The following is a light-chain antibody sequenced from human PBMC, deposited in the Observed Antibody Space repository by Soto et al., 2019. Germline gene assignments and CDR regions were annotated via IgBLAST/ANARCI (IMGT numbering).Light chain of an antibody. V-gene: IGLV2-14*01. CDR1: SSDIGAYNF. CDR2: EVN. Sequence: QSVLTQPAAVSGSPGQSITISCTGTSSDIGAYNFVSWYQHHPGKAPKLIIFEVNNRPSGVSNRFSGSKSGSTASLRISDLQAEDEADYYCQSYDSDFAIFGGGTKVTVL. CDR3: QSYDSDFAI. J-gene: IGLJ2*01.